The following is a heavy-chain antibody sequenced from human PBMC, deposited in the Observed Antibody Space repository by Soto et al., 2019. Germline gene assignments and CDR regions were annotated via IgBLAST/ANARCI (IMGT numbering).Heavy chain of an antibody. D-gene: IGHD6-13*01. Sequence: PGGSLRLSCAVSGFTFCDYYMTWIRQAPGKGLEWVSYISSSTSHTNYADSVKGRFTISRDNAKNSLFLQMNSLRAEDTAVYYCARGRGAAADYFDFWGQGTLVTVSS. CDR3: ARGRGAAADYFDF. V-gene: IGHV3-11*05. CDR2: ISSSTSHT. CDR1: GFTFCDYY. J-gene: IGHJ4*02.